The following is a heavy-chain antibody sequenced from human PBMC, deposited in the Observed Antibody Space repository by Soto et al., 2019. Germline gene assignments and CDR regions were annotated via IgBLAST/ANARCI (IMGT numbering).Heavy chain of an antibody. J-gene: IGHJ4*02. Sequence: QITLKESGPTLVKPTQTLTLTCTFSGFSLSTSGVDVGWIRQPPGKALEWLALIYWDDDKRDKPSLKSRLTITKGTSTNLVVLTLTNMDPLDTATYYCAHSRPYSTSPEYFFDYWGQGTLVTVSS. V-gene: IGHV2-5*02. D-gene: IGHD6-6*01. CDR1: GFSLSTSGVD. CDR3: AHSRPYSTSPEYFFDY. CDR2: IYWDDDK.